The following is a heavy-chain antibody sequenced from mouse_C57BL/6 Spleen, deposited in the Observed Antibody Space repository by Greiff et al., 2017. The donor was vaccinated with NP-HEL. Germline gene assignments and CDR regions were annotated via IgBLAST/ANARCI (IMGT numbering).Heavy chain of an antibody. CDR3: TRSADGYDLWYFDY. D-gene: IGHD2-2*01. V-gene: IGHV1-15*01. J-gene: IGHJ2*01. CDR2: IDPETGGT. Sequence: QVQLKESGAELVRPGASVTLSCKASGYTFTDYEMHWVKQTPVHGLEWIGAIDPETGGTAYNQKFKGKAILTADKSSSTAYMELRSLTSEDSAVYYCTRSADGYDLWYFDYWGQGATLTVSS. CDR1: GYTFTDYE.